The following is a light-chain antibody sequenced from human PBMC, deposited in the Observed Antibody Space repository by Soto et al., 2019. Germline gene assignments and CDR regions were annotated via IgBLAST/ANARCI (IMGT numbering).Light chain of an antibody. J-gene: IGKJ1*01. CDR1: QSISTW. V-gene: IGKV1-5*03. CDR3: RHYNSYSET. Sequence: DIQMTQSPPTLSASVGDRVTITCRASQSISTWLAWYQQKPGKAPKLLIYKASSLVSGVPSRFSGSGSGTEFTLPISSLQPDDFATYYCRHYNSYSETFGQGTQVEIK. CDR2: KAS.